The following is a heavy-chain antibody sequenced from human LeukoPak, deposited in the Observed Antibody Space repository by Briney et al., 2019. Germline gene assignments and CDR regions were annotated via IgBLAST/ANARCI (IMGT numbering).Heavy chain of an antibody. CDR1: GYTFTIYG. CDR3: ARGGSGWATGFFDY. Sequence: ASVNVSCKASGYTFTIYGISWVRQAPGQGLEWMGWISAYNGNTNYAQKLQGRVTMTTDTSTSTAYMELRSLRSDDTAVYYCARGGSGWATGFFDYWGQGTLVTVSS. CDR2: ISAYNGNT. J-gene: IGHJ4*02. V-gene: IGHV1-18*01. D-gene: IGHD3-3*01.